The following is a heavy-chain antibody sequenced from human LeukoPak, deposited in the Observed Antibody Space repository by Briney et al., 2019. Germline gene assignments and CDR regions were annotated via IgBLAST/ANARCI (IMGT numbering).Heavy chain of an antibody. Sequence: GGSLRLSCAASGFTFDDYGMSWVRQAPGKGLEWVSGINWNGGSTGYADSVKGRFTISRDNAKNSLYLQMNSLRAEDTALYYCARGDYDSSGYYYGPPPRFDYWGQGTLVTVSS. J-gene: IGHJ4*02. V-gene: IGHV3-20*04. CDR3: ARGDYDSSGYYYGPPPRFDY. D-gene: IGHD3-22*01. CDR2: INWNGGST. CDR1: GFTFDDYG.